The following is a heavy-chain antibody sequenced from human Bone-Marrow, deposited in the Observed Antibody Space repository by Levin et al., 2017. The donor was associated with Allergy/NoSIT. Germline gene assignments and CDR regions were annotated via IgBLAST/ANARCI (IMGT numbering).Heavy chain of an antibody. D-gene: IGHD3-9*01. CDR2: ISFDGGKK. CDR1: GFTFTSYA. V-gene: IGHV3-30*04. CDR3: ARPRLRYYDYLSLKDFYYYYGLDV. J-gene: IGHJ6*02. Sequence: HPGGSLRLSCTASGFTFTSYAMQWVRQAPGKGLEWVAAISFDGGKKSHAASVKGRFTISRDGSRNTLYLQTNSLRPEDAAVYYCARPRLRYYDYLSLKDFYYYYGLDVWGHGTTVIVSS.